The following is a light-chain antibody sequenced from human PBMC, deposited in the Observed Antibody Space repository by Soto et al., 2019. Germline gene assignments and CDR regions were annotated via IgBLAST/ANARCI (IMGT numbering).Light chain of an antibody. CDR2: EVT. J-gene: IGLJ1*01. Sequence: QSALTQPASVSGSPGQSITISCTGTSTDPATYNFVSWYQQRPGAAPQLIIYEVTDRPSGVSNRFSGSKSGNTASLTISGLQAEDEAEYYCSSYTNINTRACVFGTGTKLTVL. V-gene: IGLV2-14*02. CDR3: SSYTNINTRACV. CDR1: STDPATYNF.